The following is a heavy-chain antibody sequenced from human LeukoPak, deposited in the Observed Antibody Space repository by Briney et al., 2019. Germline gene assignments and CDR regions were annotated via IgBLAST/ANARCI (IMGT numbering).Heavy chain of an antibody. CDR1: GYTFTSYY. V-gene: IGHV1-46*01. CDR2: INPSGGST. CDR3: AREWIQGITMVRGVIDY. J-gene: IGHJ4*02. Sequence: ASVKVSRKASGYTFTSYYMHWVRQAPGQGLEWMGIINPSGGSTSYAQKFQGRVTMTRDTSTSTVYMELSSLRSEDTAVYYCAREWIQGITMVRGVIDYWGQGTLVTVSS. D-gene: IGHD3-10*01.